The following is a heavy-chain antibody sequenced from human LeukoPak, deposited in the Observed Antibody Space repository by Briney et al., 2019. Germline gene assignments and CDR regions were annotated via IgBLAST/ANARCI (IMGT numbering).Heavy chain of an antibody. Sequence: PGGSLRLSCAASGFTFSNYVMNWVRQAPGKGLEWISYISHTGTTIYYADSVKDRFTISRDNFKNTLSLQMNSLRAEDTAVYYCAKGRGTTVTSAANYWGQGTLVTVSS. D-gene: IGHD4-17*01. V-gene: IGHV3-48*03. CDR1: GFTFSNYV. CDR3: AKGRGTTVTSAANY. J-gene: IGHJ4*02. CDR2: ISHTGTTI.